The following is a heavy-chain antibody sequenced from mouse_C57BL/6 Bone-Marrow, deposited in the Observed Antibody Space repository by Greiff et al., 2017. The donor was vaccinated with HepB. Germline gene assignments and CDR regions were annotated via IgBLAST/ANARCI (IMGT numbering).Heavy chain of an antibody. Sequence: VQLQHSGAELVKPGASVKISCKASGYTFTDYYINWVKQRPGQGLEWIGKIGPGSGSTYYNEKFKGKATLTADKSSSTAYMQLSSLTSEDSAVYFCAREVNYYGSSYWYFDVWGTGTTVTVSS. CDR3: AREVNYYGSSYWYFDV. CDR1: GYTFTDYY. V-gene: IGHV1-77*01. D-gene: IGHD1-1*01. J-gene: IGHJ1*03. CDR2: IGPGSGST.